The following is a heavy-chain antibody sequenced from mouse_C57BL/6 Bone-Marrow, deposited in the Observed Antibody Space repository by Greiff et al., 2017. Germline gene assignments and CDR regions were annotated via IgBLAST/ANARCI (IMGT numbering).Heavy chain of an antibody. CDR2: ISSGGDYF. Sequence: EVQVVESGEGLVKPGGSLKLSCAASGFTFSSYAMSWVRQTPEKRLEWVAYISSGGDYFYYADTVKGRFTISRDNARNTLYLQMSSLKSEDTAMYYCTRGYGSSLYAMDYWGQGTSVTVSS. J-gene: IGHJ4*01. D-gene: IGHD1-1*01. CDR3: TRGYGSSLYAMDY. CDR1: GFTFSSYA. V-gene: IGHV5-9-1*02.